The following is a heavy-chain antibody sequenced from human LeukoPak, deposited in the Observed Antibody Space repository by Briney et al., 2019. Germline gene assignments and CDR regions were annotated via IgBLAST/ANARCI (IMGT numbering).Heavy chain of an antibody. CDR1: GFTFSSFT. J-gene: IGHJ4*02. D-gene: IGHD3-3*01. CDR3: ARDESSPTIFEVAPGDY. Sequence: AGGSLRLSCAASGFTFSSFTMNWVRQAPGTGLEWVSSISGSSTYIYYADSVKGRFTISRDNAKNSLYLQMNSLRDEDTAIYYCARDESSPTIFEVAPGDYWGQGTLVTVSS. V-gene: IGHV3-21*01. CDR2: ISGSSTYI.